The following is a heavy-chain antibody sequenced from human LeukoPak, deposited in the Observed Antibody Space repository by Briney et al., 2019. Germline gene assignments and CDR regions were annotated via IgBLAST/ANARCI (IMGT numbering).Heavy chain of an antibody. CDR2: IYSGGST. D-gene: IGHD1-26*01. J-gene: IGHJ4*02. CDR1: GFTVSSNY. V-gene: IGHV3-53*01. CDR3: AKGLRGSGSYYYCDY. Sequence: GGSLRLSCAASGFTVSSNYMSWVRQAPGKGLEWVSVIYSGGSTYYADSVKGRFTISRDNSKNTLYLQMNSLRAEDTAVYYCAKGLRGSGSYYYCDYWGQGTLVTVSS.